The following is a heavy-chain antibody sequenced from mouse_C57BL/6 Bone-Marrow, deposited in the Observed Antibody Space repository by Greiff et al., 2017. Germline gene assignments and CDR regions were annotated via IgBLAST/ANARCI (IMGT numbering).Heavy chain of an antibody. Sequence: QVQLQQSGAELARPGASVKLSCKASGYTFTSYGISWVKQRTGQGLEWIGEIYPRSGNTYYNEKFKGKATLTADKSSSTAYMELRSLTSEDSAVYFCARPPPDYDGSSYEDDWGQGTTLTVSS. D-gene: IGHD1-1*01. CDR1: GYTFTSYG. V-gene: IGHV1-81*01. CDR3: ARPPPDYDGSSYEDD. J-gene: IGHJ2*01. CDR2: IYPRSGNT.